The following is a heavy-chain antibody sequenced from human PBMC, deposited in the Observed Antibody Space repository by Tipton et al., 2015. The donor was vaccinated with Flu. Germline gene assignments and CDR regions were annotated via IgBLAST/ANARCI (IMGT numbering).Heavy chain of an antibody. CDR2: ISGSGGST. CDR1: GFTFSSYA. D-gene: IGHD3-9*01. Sequence: SLRLSCAASGFTFSSYAMSWVRQAPGKGLEWVSAISGSGGSTYYADSVKGRFTISRDNSKNTLYLQMNSLRAEDTAVYYCAKAQLLSSLRYFDWFDYWGQGTLVTVSS. J-gene: IGHJ5*01. V-gene: IGHV3-23*01. CDR3: AKAQLLSSLRYFDWFDY.